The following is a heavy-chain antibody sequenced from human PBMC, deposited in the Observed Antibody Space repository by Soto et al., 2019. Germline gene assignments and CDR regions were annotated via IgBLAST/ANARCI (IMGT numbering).Heavy chain of an antibody. CDR1: GGSISSSSYY. Sequence: SETLSLTCTVSGGSISSSSYYWGWIRQPPGKGLEWIGSIYYSGSTYYNPSLKSRVTISVDTSKNQFSLKLSSVTAADTAVYYCARPRGGGEQQLVLNIGWFDPWGQGTLVTVSS. V-gene: IGHV4-39*01. CDR3: ARPRGGGEQQLVLNIGWFDP. D-gene: IGHD6-13*01. J-gene: IGHJ5*02. CDR2: IYYSGST.